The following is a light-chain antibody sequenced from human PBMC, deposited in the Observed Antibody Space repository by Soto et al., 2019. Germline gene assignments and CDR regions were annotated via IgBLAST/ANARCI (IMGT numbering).Light chain of an antibody. Sequence: QSVLTQPASVSGSPGQSITISCTGTSSVVGSYDLVSWYQHHPGKAPKLMIYEVSKRPSGVSNRFSGSKSDNTASLTISGLQAEDEADYYCCSFAGSSTYVFGTGTKVTVL. CDR3: CSFAGSSTYV. CDR1: SSVVGSYDL. CDR2: EVS. J-gene: IGLJ1*01. V-gene: IGLV2-23*02.